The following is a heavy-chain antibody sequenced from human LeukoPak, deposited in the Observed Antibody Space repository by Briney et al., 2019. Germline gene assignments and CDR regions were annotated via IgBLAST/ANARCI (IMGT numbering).Heavy chain of an antibody. D-gene: IGHD3-16*01. Sequence: PSETLSLTCTVSGGSISSSSYDWGWIRQPPGKGLEWIGSIYYSGSTYYNPSLKSRVTISVDTSKNQFSLKLSSVTAADTAVYYCARERPEGFWGHGYMDVWGKGTTVTVSS. CDR2: IYYSGST. CDR1: GGSISSSSYD. CDR3: ARERPEGFWGHGYMDV. V-gene: IGHV4-39*02. J-gene: IGHJ6*03.